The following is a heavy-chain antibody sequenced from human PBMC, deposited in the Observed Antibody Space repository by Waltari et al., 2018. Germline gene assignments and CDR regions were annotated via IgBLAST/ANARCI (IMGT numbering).Heavy chain of an antibody. V-gene: IGHV3-23*04. CDR3: AKGGGYFGSGTYYKNNWFDP. CDR1: GFTFSRYA. CDR2: ISGSGVGT. D-gene: IGHD3-10*01. J-gene: IGHJ5*02. Sequence: EVQLEESGGGLVQPGGALRLSCAASGFTFSRYAMSWVRQAPGKGLEWVSGISGSGVGTYYADSVKGRFSISRDNSRNTLDLQMNSLRAEDTAVYYCAKGGGYFGSGTYYKNNWFDPWGQGTRVTVSS.